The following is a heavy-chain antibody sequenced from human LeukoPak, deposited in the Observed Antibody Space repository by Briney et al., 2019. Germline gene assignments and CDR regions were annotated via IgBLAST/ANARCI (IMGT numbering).Heavy chain of an antibody. CDR3: ARSPTYYYGSGSNYFDY. Sequence: PSQTLSLTCTVSGGSISSGGYYWSWIRQHLGKGLEWIGYIYYSGSTYYNPSLKSRVTISVDTSKNQFSLKLSSVTAADTAVYYCARSPTYYYGSGSNYFDYWGQGILVTVSS. CDR1: GGSISSGGYY. CDR2: IYYSGST. V-gene: IGHV4-31*03. J-gene: IGHJ4*02. D-gene: IGHD3-10*01.